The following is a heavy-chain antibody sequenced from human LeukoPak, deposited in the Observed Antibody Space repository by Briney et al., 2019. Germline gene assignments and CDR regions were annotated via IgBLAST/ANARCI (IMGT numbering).Heavy chain of an antibody. CDR2: ISRDGGST. J-gene: IGHJ4*02. Sequence: GGSLRLSCAASGFTFDDYTMHWVRQAPGKGLEWVSLISRDGGSTYYADSVKGRFTISRDNSKNSLYLQMNSLRTEDTALYYCAKDNEVPGIAAAGTSALDYWGQGTLVTVSS. CDR1: GFTFDDYT. CDR3: AKDNEVPGIAAAGTSALDY. V-gene: IGHV3-43*01. D-gene: IGHD6-13*01.